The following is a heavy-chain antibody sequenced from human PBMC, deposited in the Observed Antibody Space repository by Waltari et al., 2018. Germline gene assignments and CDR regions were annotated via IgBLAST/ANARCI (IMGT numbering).Heavy chain of an antibody. D-gene: IGHD3-9*01. Sequence: EVVLAESGGGLVKPGGSLRLSCAASGFGFSDAWLSWVRQIPGKGREWLGRIRSKENGGPTEYSAAVKDRFVISRDDSEKMLFLEMTNLKIEDTGVYYCVTPPIFAAHGGFDYWGQGALVTVSS. J-gene: IGHJ4*02. CDR3: VTPPIFAAHGGFDY. V-gene: IGHV3-15*01. CDR1: GFGFSDAW. CDR2: IRSKENGGPT.